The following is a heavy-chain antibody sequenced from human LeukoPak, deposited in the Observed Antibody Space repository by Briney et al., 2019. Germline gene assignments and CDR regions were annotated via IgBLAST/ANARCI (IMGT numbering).Heavy chain of an antibody. CDR3: ARVPPTVTTSSWYFDL. Sequence: SETLSLTCTVSGGSISSYYWSWIRQPPGKGLEWIGYIYYSGSTNYNPSLKSRVTISVDTSKNQFSLKLSSVTAADTAVYYCARVPPTVTTSSWYFDLWGRGTLVTVSS. CDR2: IYYSGST. V-gene: IGHV4-59*01. D-gene: IGHD4-17*01. J-gene: IGHJ2*01. CDR1: GGSISSYY.